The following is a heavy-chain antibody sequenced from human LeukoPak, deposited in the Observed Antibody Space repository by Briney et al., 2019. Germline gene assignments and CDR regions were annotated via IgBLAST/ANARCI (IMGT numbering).Heavy chain of an antibody. CDR1: GFTFSSNA. Sequence: GGSGRLSCAASGFTFSSNAMSWVRQAPGKGLEWVSAISDSGVRTYYTDSVKGRFTISRDNSKNTLYLQMNSLRAEDTAVYYCARRLLTGYYEFWGQGTLVTVSS. J-gene: IGHJ4*02. V-gene: IGHV3-23*01. D-gene: IGHD3-9*01. CDR2: ISDSGVRT. CDR3: ARRLLTGYYEF.